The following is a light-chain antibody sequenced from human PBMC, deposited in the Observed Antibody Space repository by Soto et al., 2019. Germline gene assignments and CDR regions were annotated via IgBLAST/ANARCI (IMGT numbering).Light chain of an antibody. CDR1: SSDVGGYNY. CDR3: SSYAGSSNFYV. V-gene: IGLV2-8*01. J-gene: IGLJ1*01. CDR2: EVS. Sequence: QSALTQPPSASGSPGQSVTISCTGTSSDVGGYNYVSWYQQHPGKAPKLMIYEVSKRPSGVPDRFSGSKSGNTASLTVSGLQAEDEADYYCSSYAGSSNFYVFGTGTKVTVL.